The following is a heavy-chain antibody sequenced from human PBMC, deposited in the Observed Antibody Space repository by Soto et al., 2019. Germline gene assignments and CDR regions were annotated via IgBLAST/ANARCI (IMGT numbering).Heavy chain of an antibody. D-gene: IGHD2-21*01. CDR1: GFTFSSYG. Sequence: GGSLRLSCAASGFTFSSYGMHWVRQAPGKGLEWVAVISYDGSNKYYADSVKGRFTISRDNSKNTLYLQMNSLRAEDTAVYYCAKDRAVVKYYYYYGMDVWGQGTTVTVSS. J-gene: IGHJ6*02. CDR3: AKDRAVVKYYYYYGMDV. V-gene: IGHV3-30*18. CDR2: ISYDGSNK.